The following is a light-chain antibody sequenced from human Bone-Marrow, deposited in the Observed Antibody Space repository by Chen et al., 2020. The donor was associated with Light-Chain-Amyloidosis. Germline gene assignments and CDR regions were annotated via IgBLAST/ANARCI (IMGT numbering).Light chain of an antibody. CDR1: QSISNSY. CDR3: QQYGSSRIT. V-gene: IGKV3-20*01. CDR2: GAS. J-gene: IGKJ5*01. Sequence: EIVLTQSPGTLSLSPGERATLSCRASQSISNSYLAWYQQKPGQAPRLLIYGASNRATGIPVRFSGSGSGTDFTLTISSLEPEDFAVYYCQQYGSSRITFGQGTRLEIK.